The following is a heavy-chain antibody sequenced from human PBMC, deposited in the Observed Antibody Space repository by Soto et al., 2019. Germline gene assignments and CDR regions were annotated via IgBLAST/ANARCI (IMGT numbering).Heavy chain of an antibody. V-gene: IGHV4-30-2*01. CDR2: IYHSGST. Sequence: QLQLQESGSGLVKPSQTLSLTCAVSGGSISSGGYSWSWIRQPPGKGLEWIGYIYHSGSTYYNPSLKGRVTITVDRSKNQCSLKLSSVTAADTAVYYCAGAGGLGAVAVDYWGQGTLVTVSS. J-gene: IGHJ4*02. D-gene: IGHD6-19*01. CDR1: GGSISSGGYS. CDR3: AGAGGLGAVAVDY.